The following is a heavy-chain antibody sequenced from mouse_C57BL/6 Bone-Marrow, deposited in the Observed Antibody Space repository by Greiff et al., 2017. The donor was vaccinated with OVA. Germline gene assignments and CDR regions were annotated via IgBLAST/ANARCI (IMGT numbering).Heavy chain of an antibody. CDR1: GFSLTSYA. V-gene: IGHV2-9-1*01. J-gene: IGHJ4*01. CDR3: ARNSYGSSYYAMDY. CDR2: IWTGGGT. Sequence: VQLQESGPGLVAPSQSLSITCTVSGFSLTSYAISWVRQPPGKGLEWLGVIWTGGGTNYNSAPKSRLSISKDNSKSQVFLKMNRLQTDDTARYYCARNSYGSSYYAMDYWGQGTSVTVSS. D-gene: IGHD1-1*01.